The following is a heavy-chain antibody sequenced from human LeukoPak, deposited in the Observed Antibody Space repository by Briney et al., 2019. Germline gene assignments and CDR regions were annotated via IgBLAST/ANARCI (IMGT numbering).Heavy chain of an antibody. CDR1: GGSMSNYY. CDR2: IYYSGST. D-gene: IGHD1-26*01. J-gene: IGHJ4*02. V-gene: IGHV4-59*01. CDR3: ARGLSYSGSNFEY. Sequence: SETLSLTCTVSGGSMSNYYWNWIRQPPGKGLEWIGYIYYSGSTHYNPSLKSRVTMSVDTSKNQFSLKLTSVTSADTAVYYCARGLSYSGSNFEYWGQGALVTVSS.